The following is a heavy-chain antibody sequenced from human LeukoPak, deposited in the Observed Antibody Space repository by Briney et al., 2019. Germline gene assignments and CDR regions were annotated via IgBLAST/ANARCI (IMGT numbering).Heavy chain of an antibody. Sequence: AGGSLRLSCATSGFTFNEYSMNWVRQAPGKGLEWVSSIISGSGNIYYADSVKGRFTISRDNAKNSLYLQMNSLRADDTAVYYCARDRWELPHYHYYGLDVWGQGTTVTVSS. CDR2: IISGSGNI. V-gene: IGHV3-21*01. J-gene: IGHJ6*02. CDR3: ARDRWELPHYHYYGLDV. D-gene: IGHD1-26*01. CDR1: GFTFNEYS.